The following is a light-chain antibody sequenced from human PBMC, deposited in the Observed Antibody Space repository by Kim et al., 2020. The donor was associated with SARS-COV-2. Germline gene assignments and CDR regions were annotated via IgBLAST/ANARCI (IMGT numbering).Light chain of an antibody. CDR3: PASDRSTWV. CDR2: PDR. Sequence: SYELTQPPSVSVSPGQTASIPCSGDKLGAKYACWYQQKPGQSPVLVIYPDRKRPSGLPERFSGSHSGNTATLTIRGTQATAEADYSCPASDRSTWVSRGG. CDR1: KLGAKY. V-gene: IGLV3-1*01. J-gene: IGLJ3*02.